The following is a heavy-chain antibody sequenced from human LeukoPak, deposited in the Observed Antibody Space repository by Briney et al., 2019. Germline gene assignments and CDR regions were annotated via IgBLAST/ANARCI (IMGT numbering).Heavy chain of an antibody. CDR1: GYTFTSFY. J-gene: IGHJ1*01. D-gene: IGHD1-1*01. CDR3: AREGQLGLDN. Sequence: ASVKVSCKASGYTFTSFYMQWVRQAPGQGLEWMGWITLHSGDTHYAQKYQGRLSMSSDTSISTGYMELSRLQFDDTAIYYCAREGQLGLDNWGQGTLVTVSS. CDR2: ITLHSGDT. V-gene: IGHV1-2*02.